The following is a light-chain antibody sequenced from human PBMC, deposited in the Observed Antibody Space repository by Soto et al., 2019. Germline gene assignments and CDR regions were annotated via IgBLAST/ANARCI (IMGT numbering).Light chain of an antibody. J-gene: IGKJ5*01. CDR3: QQLNTLPFT. Sequence: DIQMTQSPSSLSASVGDRFTMTCRASQSIRSFLNWLQLKPGKAPKLMIYEASTLQSGVPSRFSGSGSGTEFTLTISGLLPEDFATYHCQQLNTLPFTFGQGTRLEIK. V-gene: IGKV1-9*01. CDR2: EAS. CDR1: QSIRSF.